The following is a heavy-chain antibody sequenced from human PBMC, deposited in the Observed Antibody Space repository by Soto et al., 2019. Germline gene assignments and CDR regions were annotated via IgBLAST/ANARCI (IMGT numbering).Heavy chain of an antibody. CDR2: IYYSGST. CDR3: ARHRGWDWFDP. J-gene: IGHJ5*02. CDR1: GGSISSYY. Sequence: QVQLQESGPGLVKPSETLSLTCTVSGGSISSYYWSWIRQPPGKGLEWIGYIYYSGSTNYNPSLKSRVTISVDTSKNQFSLRRSSVTAADTAVYYCARHRGWDWFDPWGQGTLVTVSS. D-gene: IGHD3-10*01. V-gene: IGHV4-59*08.